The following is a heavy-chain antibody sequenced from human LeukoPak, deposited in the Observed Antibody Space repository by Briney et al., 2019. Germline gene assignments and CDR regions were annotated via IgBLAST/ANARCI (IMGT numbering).Heavy chain of an antibody. D-gene: IGHD6-13*01. J-gene: IGHJ4*02. CDR1: GGSFSGYY. CDR2: INHSGST. V-gene: IGHV4-34*01. Sequence: SEILSLTCAVYGGSFSGYYWSWIRQPPGKGLEWIGEINHSGSTNYNPSLKSRVTISVDTSKNQFSLKLSSVTAADTAVYYCARVAAAGTGVEYWGQGTLVTVSS. CDR3: ARVAAAGTGVEY.